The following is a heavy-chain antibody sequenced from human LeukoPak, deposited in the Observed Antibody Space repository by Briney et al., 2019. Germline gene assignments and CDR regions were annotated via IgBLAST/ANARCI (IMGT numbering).Heavy chain of an antibody. V-gene: IGHV3-74*01. Sequence: GGPLRLSCAASGFSFSNYWMHWVRQAPGKGLVGGTRMNSDGSATYYAASVQGRFTISRDNAKNTLYLQMNSLRAEDTAMYFCAKGPNYFDSWGQGTLVTVSS. CDR1: GFSFSNYW. CDR2: MNSDGSAT. J-gene: IGHJ4*02. CDR3: AKGPNYFDS.